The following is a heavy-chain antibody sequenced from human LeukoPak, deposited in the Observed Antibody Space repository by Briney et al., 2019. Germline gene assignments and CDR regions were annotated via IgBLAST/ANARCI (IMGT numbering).Heavy chain of an antibody. CDR2: IYYSGST. Sequence: SETLSLTCTVSGGSISSSSYYWGWIRQPPGKGLEWIGSIYYSGSTYYNPSLKSRVTMSVDTSKNQFSLKLSSVTAADTAVYYCARSKDILTGYCFDYWGQGTLVTVSS. J-gene: IGHJ4*02. CDR3: ARSKDILTGYCFDY. V-gene: IGHV4-39*07. D-gene: IGHD3-9*01. CDR1: GGSISSSSYY.